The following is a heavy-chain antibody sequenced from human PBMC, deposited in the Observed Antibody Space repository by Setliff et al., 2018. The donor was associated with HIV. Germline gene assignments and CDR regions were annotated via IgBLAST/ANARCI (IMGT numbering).Heavy chain of an antibody. CDR2: IYYSGST. Sequence: PSETLSLTCTVSGGSISSYYWSWIRQPPGKGLEWIGYIYYSGSTNYNPSLKSRVTISVDTSKNQFSLKLSSVTAADTAVYYCAGRDGYNRYYFDFWGQGTLVTVSS. D-gene: IGHD5-12*01. J-gene: IGHJ4*02. CDR3: AGRDGYNRYYFDF. CDR1: GGSISSYY. V-gene: IGHV4-59*01.